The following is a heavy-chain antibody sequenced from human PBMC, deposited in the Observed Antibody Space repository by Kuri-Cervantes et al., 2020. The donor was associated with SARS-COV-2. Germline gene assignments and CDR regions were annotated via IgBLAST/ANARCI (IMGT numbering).Heavy chain of an antibody. CDR3: ARVSINHYYDRSGYYLDV. CDR2: IYYSGST. J-gene: IGHJ6*03. CDR1: GFTFSSYS. D-gene: IGHD3-22*01. Sequence: ESLKISCAASGFTFSSYSMNWVRQAPGKGLEWIGYIYYSGSTYYNPSLKSRVTISVDTSKNQFSLKLSSVTAADTAVYYCARVSINHYYDRSGYYLDVWGKGTTVTVSS. V-gene: IGHV4-59*08.